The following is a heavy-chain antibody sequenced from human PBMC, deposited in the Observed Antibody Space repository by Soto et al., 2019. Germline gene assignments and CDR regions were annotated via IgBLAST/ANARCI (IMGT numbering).Heavy chain of an antibody. V-gene: IGHV3-72*01. CDR2: TRNKANSYTT. CDR1: RFTFSDYY. D-gene: IGHD2-21*02. Sequence: EVQLVESGGGLVQPGGSLRVSCAASRFTFSDYYMDWVRQAPGKGLEWVARTRNKANSYTTEYAASVKDRFTISRDDSKNSVYLQMNSLKTEDTAVYYCARVGAVTGYYFGYWGQGTLVTVSS. CDR3: ARVGAVTGYYFGY. J-gene: IGHJ4*02.